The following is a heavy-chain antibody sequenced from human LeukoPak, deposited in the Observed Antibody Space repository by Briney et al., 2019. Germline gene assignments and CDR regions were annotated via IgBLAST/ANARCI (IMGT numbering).Heavy chain of an antibody. D-gene: IGHD3-22*01. CDR3: AKDTRESYYDSSGAIFQH. J-gene: IGHJ1*01. Sequence: PGGSLRLSCAASGFTFSSYAMHWVRQAPGKGLEWVAVISYDGSNKYYADSVKGRFTISRDNSKNTLYLQMNSLRAEDTALYYCAKDTRESYYDSSGAIFQHWGQGTLVTVSS. CDR1: GFTFSSYA. V-gene: IGHV3-30-3*01. CDR2: ISYDGSNK.